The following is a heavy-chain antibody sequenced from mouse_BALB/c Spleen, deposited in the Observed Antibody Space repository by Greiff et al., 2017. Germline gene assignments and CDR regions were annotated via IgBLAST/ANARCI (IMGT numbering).Heavy chain of an antibody. V-gene: IGHV5-6-3*01. D-gene: IGHD2-3*01. CDR1: GFTFSSYG. CDR3: ARDSLYDGYYQGAY. J-gene: IGHJ3*01. CDR2: INSNGGST. Sequence: EVKLEESGGGLVQPGGSLKLSCAASGFTFSSYGMSWVRQTPDKRLELVATINSNGGSTYYPDSVKGRFTISRDNAKNTLYLQMSSLKSEDTAMYYCARDSLYDGYYQGAYWGQGTLVTVSA.